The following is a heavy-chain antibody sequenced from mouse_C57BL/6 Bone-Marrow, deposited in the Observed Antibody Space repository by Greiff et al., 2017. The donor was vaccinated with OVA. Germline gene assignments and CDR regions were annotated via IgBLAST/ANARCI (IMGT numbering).Heavy chain of an antibody. CDR1: GYTFTSYW. CDR3: ARSLTTVVARYFDY. Sequence: QVQLKQPGAELVKPGASVKLSCKASGYTFTSYWMHWVKQRPGRGLEWIGRIDPNSGGIKYNEKFKSKATLTVDKPSSTAYMQLSSLTSEDSAVYYCARSLTTVVARYFDYWGQGTTLTVSS. J-gene: IGHJ2*01. V-gene: IGHV1-72*01. CDR2: IDPNSGGI. D-gene: IGHD1-1*01.